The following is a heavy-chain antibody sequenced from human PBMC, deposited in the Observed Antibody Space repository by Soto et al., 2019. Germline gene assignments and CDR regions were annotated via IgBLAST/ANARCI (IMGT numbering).Heavy chain of an antibody. V-gene: IGHV4-30-2*01. J-gene: IGHJ5*02. CDR3: ASSGWYRGWFDP. Sequence: SETLSLTCAVSGGSISSGGYSWSWIRQPPGKGLEWIGYIYHSGSTYYNPSLKSRVTISVDRSKNQFSLKLSSVTAADTAVYYCASSGWYRGWFDPWGQGTLVTVSS. D-gene: IGHD6-19*01. CDR2: IYHSGST. CDR1: GGSISSGGYS.